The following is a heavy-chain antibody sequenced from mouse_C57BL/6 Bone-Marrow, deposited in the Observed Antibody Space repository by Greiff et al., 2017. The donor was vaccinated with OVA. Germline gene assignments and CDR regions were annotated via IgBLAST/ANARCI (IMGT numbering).Heavy chain of an antibody. CDR1: GFTFSSYG. V-gene: IGHV5-6*01. J-gene: IGHJ3*01. Sequence: EVHLVESGGDLVKPGGSLKLSCAASGFTFSSYGMSWVRQTPDKRLEWVATISSGGSYTYYPDSVKGRFTISRDNAKNTLYLQMSSLKSEDTAMYYCARHGLPIWLRRPAWFAYWGQGTLVTVSA. CDR3: ARHGLPIWLRRPAWFAY. CDR2: ISSGGSYT. D-gene: IGHD2-2*01.